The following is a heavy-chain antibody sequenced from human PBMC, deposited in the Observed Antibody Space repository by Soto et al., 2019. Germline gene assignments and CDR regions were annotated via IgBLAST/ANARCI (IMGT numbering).Heavy chain of an antibody. CDR1: GGSISSGGYS. D-gene: IGHD4-17*01. J-gene: IGHJ6*01. CDR3: ARAHYGDYGYGMDV. CDR2: IYHSGST. Sequence: TLSLTCAVSGGSISSGGYSWSWIRQPPGKGLEWIGYIYHSGSTYYNPSLKSRVTISVDRSKNQFSLKLSSVTAADTAVYYCARAHYGDYGYGMDVWGQGTTVTVYS. V-gene: IGHV4-30-2*01.